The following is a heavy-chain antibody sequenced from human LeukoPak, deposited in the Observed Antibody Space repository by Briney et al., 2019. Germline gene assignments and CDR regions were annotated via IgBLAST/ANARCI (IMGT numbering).Heavy chain of an antibody. CDR2: INPNSGGT. J-gene: IGHJ4*02. CDR3: ARGGGYSSSWYEAY. V-gene: IGHV1-2*02. D-gene: IGHD6-13*01. CDR1: GYTFTGYY. Sequence: ASVKVSCKASGYTFTGYYMHWVRQAPGQGLEWIGWINPNSGGTNYAQKFQGRVTMTSDTSISTAYMELSGLRSDDTALYYCARGGGYSSSWYEAYWGQGTLVTVSS.